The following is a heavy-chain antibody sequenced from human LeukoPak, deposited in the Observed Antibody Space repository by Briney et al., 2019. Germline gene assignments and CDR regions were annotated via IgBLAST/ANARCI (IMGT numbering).Heavy chain of an antibody. CDR1: GFTFSSYA. V-gene: IGHV3-30-3*01. J-gene: IGHJ6*02. CDR2: ISYDGSNK. Sequence: GGSLRLSCAASGFTFSSYAMHWVRQAPGKGLEWVAVISYDGSNKYYADSVKGRFTISRDNSKMTLYLQMNSLRAEDTDVYYCARHGMDVWGQGTTVTVSS. CDR3: ARHGMDV.